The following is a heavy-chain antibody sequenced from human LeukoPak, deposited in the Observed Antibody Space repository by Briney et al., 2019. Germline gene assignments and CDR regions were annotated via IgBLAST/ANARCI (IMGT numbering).Heavy chain of an antibody. D-gene: IGHD2-21*01. CDR1: GGSISSGGYY. V-gene: IGHV4-31*03. CDR3: ARDNPATLWWNHYYGMDV. Sequence: PSETLSLTCTVSGGSISSGGYYWSWIRQHPGKGLEWIGYIYYSGSTYYNPSLKSRVTISVDTSKNQFSLKLSSVTAADTAVYYCARDNPATLWWNHYYGMDVWGQGTMVTVSS. J-gene: IGHJ6*02. CDR2: IYYSGST.